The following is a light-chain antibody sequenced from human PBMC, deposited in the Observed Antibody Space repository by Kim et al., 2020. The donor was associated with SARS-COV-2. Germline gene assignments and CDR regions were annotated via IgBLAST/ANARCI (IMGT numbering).Light chain of an antibody. J-gene: IGKJ4*01. Sequence: PGERATLSCRASQSVSSSYLAWYQQKPGQAPRLLIYGASSRATGIPDRFSGSGSGTDFTLTISRLEPEDFAVYYCQQYGSSPLVTFGGGTKVDIK. V-gene: IGKV3-20*01. CDR1: QSVSSSY. CDR2: GAS. CDR3: QQYGSSPLVT.